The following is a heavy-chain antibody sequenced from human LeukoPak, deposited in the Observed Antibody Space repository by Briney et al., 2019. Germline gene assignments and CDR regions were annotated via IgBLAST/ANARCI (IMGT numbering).Heavy chain of an antibody. CDR3: AKPIAAAINNWFAP. V-gene: IGHV3-30*02. Sequence: GGSLRLSCAASGFTFSSYATHWVRQAPGKGLEWVAFIRYDGSNKYYAGSVKGRFTISRDNSKNTLYLQMNSLRAEDTAVYYCAKPIAAAINNWFAPWGQGTLVTVSS. D-gene: IGHD6-13*01. CDR2: IRYDGSNK. CDR1: GFTFSSYA. J-gene: IGHJ5*02.